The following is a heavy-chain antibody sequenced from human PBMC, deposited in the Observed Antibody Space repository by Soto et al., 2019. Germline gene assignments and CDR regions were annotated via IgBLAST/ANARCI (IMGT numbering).Heavy chain of an antibody. Sequence: QITLKESGPTLVKPTQTLTLTCTFSGFSLSTSGVGVGWIRQPPGKALEWLALIYWNDDKRYSPSLKSRLTITKDTSKNQVVLTMTNMDPVDTATYYCAHLKDVYYDFWSGLYYYYGMDVWGQGTTVTVSS. D-gene: IGHD3-3*01. V-gene: IGHV2-5*01. CDR1: GFSLSTSGVG. CDR2: IYWNDDK. J-gene: IGHJ6*02. CDR3: AHLKDVYYDFWSGLYYYYGMDV.